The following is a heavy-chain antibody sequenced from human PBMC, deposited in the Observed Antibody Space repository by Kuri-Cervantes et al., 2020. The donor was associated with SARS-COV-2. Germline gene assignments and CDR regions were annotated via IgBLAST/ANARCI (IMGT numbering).Heavy chain of an antibody. CDR3: ARDTRLGCSGTSCYSFFDY. Sequence: ASVKVSCKASGYTFTGYYMHWVRQAPGQGLEWMGWINPNSGGTNYAQKFQGRVTMTRDTSISTAYMELSRLRSDDTAVYYCARDTRLGCSGTSCYSFFDYWGQGTLVTVS. V-gene: IGHV1-2*02. CDR1: GYTFTGYY. D-gene: IGHD2-2*01. CDR2: INPNSGGT. J-gene: IGHJ4*02.